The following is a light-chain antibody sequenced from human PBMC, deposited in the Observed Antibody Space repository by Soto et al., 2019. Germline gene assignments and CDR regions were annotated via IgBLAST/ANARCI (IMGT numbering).Light chain of an antibody. Sequence: DMQMTQSPSSLSASVGDRVTITCRAGQGLGNFLAWYQQKPGKAPRLLVYSASTLQRGVPSRFSGSGSVTEFTLTINGLQPEDVATYYCAKYKGPPLSLGGGTRVDI. V-gene: IGKV1-27*01. J-gene: IGKJ4*01. CDR3: AKYKGPPLS. CDR1: QGLGNF. CDR2: SAS.